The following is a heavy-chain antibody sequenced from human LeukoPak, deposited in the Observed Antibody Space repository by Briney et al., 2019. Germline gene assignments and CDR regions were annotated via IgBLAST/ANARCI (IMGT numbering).Heavy chain of an antibody. CDR3: APPGRAFELFNFDY. Sequence: ASVKVSCKVSGYTLTELSMHWVRQAPGKGLEWMGGFDHEDGETIYAQKFQGRVTMTEDTSTDTAYMELSSLRSEDTAVYYCAPPGRAFELFNFDYWGQGTLVTVSS. D-gene: IGHD1-26*01. V-gene: IGHV1-24*01. J-gene: IGHJ4*02. CDR2: FDHEDGET. CDR1: GYTLTELS.